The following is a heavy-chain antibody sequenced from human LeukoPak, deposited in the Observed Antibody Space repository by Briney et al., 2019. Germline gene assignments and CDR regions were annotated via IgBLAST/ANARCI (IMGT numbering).Heavy chain of an antibody. V-gene: IGHV3-30*04. CDR2: ISYDGSNK. CDR1: GFTFNTYP. CDR3: AKDLGY. Sequence: GGSLRLSCAASGFTFNTYPMHWVRQAPGKGLEWVAVISYDGSNKYYADSVKGRFTISRDNSKNTLYLQMNSLRAEDTAVYYCAKDLGYWGQGTLVTVSS. J-gene: IGHJ4*02.